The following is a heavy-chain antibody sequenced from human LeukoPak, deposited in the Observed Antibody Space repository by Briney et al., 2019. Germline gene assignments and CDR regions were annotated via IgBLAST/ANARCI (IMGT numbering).Heavy chain of an antibody. CDR2: INHSGST. CDR3: AGAGHYTAMVDY. V-gene: IGHV4-34*01. J-gene: IGHJ4*02. CDR1: GGSFSDYY. Sequence: SETLSLTCAVYGGSFSDYYWSSIRQPPGKGLEWIGEINHSGSTNYNPSLKSRVTISVDTSKNLFSLKLSSVTAPDTAVYYCAGAGHYTAMVDYWGQGTLVTVSS. D-gene: IGHD5-18*01.